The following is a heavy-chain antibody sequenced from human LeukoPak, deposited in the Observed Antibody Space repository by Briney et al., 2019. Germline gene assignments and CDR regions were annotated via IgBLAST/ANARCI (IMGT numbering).Heavy chain of an antibody. V-gene: IGHV6-1*01. CDR3: ARTYYYDSSGYYGFDP. Sequence: SQTLSLTCAISGDSVSSNSAAWNWIRQSPSRGLEWLGRTYYRSKWYNDYAVSVKSRITINPDTSKNQFSLQLNSVTPEDTAVYYCARTYYYDSSGYYGFDPWGQGTLVTVSS. CDR2: TYYRSKWYN. J-gene: IGHJ5*02. CDR1: GDSVSSNSAA. D-gene: IGHD3-22*01.